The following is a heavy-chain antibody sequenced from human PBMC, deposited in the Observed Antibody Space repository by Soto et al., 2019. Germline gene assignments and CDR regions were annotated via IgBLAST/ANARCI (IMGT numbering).Heavy chain of an antibody. Sequence: QVLVQESGPGLVKPSQTLTLSCTVSGGSVDSGNHYWNWIRQPPGKGLEWIGYIHYGESTYYKPSLKCRATTSVDTSQSRFSLRLTSVTAADTAVYYCARDMGSAMTTRIFDHWGQGTLVTVSS. CDR2: IHYGEST. CDR3: ARDMGSAMTTRIFDH. D-gene: IGHD4-17*01. CDR1: GGSVDSGNHY. V-gene: IGHV4-30-4*01. J-gene: IGHJ4*02.